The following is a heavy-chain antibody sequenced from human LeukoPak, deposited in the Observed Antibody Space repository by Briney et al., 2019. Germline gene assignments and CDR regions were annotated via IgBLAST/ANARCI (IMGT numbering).Heavy chain of an antibody. Sequence: GGSLRLSCTASGFTFSRYALHWVRQAPGKGLEWVAVISSDGSNKYYAGSVEGRFTISRDSSKNTLFLHMNTLRAEDTAIYYCAKDRTVGASYWYFDLWGRGTLVTVSS. CDR1: GFTFSRYA. CDR2: ISSDGSNK. D-gene: IGHD1-26*01. CDR3: AKDRTVGASYWYFDL. V-gene: IGHV3-30-3*01. J-gene: IGHJ2*01.